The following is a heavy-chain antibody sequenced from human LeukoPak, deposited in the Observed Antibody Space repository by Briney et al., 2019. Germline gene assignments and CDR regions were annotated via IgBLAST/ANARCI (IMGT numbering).Heavy chain of an antibody. D-gene: IGHD6-19*01. CDR2: ISGSGGSK. V-gene: IGHV3-23*01. CDR3: AKESSVAGAGLLDY. CDR1: GFTFSSYA. Sequence: GGSLRLSCAASGFTFSSYAMSWVRQAPEKGLEWVSSISGSGGSKWFADSVKGRFTISRDNSENTLYLQMNRLRAEDTALYDCAKESSVAGAGLLDYWGQGTLVTVSS. J-gene: IGHJ4*02.